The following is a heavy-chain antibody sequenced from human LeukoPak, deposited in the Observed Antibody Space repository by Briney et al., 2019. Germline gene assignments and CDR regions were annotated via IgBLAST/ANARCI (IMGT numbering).Heavy chain of an antibody. Sequence: GGSLRLSCAASGFTFSRYWMSWVRQAPGKGLEWVANIKQHGSETYYVDSVKGRFTISRDNAKNSLYLQMNSLRAEDTAVYYCARVLTIFGVVGAFDIWGQGTMVTVSS. CDR1: GFTFSRYW. V-gene: IGHV3-7*01. J-gene: IGHJ3*02. D-gene: IGHD3-3*01. CDR2: IKQHGSET. CDR3: ARVLTIFGVVGAFDI.